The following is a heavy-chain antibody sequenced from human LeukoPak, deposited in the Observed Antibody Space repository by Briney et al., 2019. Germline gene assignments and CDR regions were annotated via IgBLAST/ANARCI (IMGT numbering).Heavy chain of an antibody. J-gene: IGHJ4*02. V-gene: IGHV3-23*01. CDR3: ARTGYYGSGSSYYFDY. CDR1: AFTFNNFA. CDR2: INHSGGHK. D-gene: IGHD3-10*01. Sequence: GGSLRLSCAASAFTFNNFAMSWVRQAPGKGLEWVSGINHSGGHKYYADSVKGRFTISRDNSKNTLYLQMNSLRAEDTAVYYCARTGYYGSGSSYYFDYWGQGTLVTVSS.